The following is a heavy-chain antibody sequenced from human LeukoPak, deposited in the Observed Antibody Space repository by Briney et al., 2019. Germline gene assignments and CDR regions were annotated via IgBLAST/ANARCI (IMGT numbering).Heavy chain of an antibody. CDR1: GGSISSSSYY. J-gene: IGHJ5*02. CDR2: VYHNGRT. Sequence: SETLSLTCTVSGGSISSSSYYWGWIRQPPGKGLEWIGEVYHNGRTNYNPSLKSRVTISVDKSNNQFSLILNSVTAADTAVYYCARDKVLWNWFEPWGQGTLVTVSS. CDR3: ARDKVLWNWFEP. D-gene: IGHD4/OR15-4a*01. V-gene: IGHV4-39*07.